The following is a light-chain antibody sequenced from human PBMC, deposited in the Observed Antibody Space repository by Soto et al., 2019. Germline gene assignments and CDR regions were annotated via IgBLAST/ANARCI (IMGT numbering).Light chain of an antibody. J-gene: IGLJ3*02. CDR3: QSFDSSLTVWM. CDR2: ESN. Sequence: QAVVTQPPSVSGAPGQRVTISCTGSSSNIGAGYDVNWYQQLPGTVPRLLIYESNIRPSGVPDRFSGSKSDTSASLAITGLQTEDEADYYCQSFDSSLTVWMFGGGTKVTVL. V-gene: IGLV1-40*01. CDR1: SSNIGAGYD.